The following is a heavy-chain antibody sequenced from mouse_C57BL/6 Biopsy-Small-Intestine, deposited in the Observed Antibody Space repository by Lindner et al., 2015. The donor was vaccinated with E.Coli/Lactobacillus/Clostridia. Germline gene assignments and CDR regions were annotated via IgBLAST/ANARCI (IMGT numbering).Heavy chain of an antibody. V-gene: IGHV1-62-2*01. D-gene: IGHD4-1*01. Sequence: SVKVSCKTSGDTFTKYNLHWVRQASGQRLEWMGWINAGDGMSRYSRKFQDRVIISRDTSATTASMELSSLRPEDTGLYYCASPGTGVGYFHHWGQGTLVTVS. J-gene: IGHJ3*01. CDR3: ASPGTGVGYFHH. CDR1: GDTFTKYN. CDR2: INAGDGMS.